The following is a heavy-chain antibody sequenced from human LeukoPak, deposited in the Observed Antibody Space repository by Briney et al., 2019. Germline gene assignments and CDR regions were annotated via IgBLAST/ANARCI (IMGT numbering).Heavy chain of an antibody. J-gene: IGHJ4*02. Sequence: GGSLRLSCAASGFTFSSYGMHWVRQAPGKGLEWVALIWYDGSNKYYTDSVKGRFTISRDNAKNSLYLQMDSLRAEDTAVYYCARDLGFFDYWGQGTLVTVSS. CDR1: GFTFSSYG. CDR3: ARDLGFFDY. D-gene: IGHD7-27*01. V-gene: IGHV3-33*01. CDR2: IWYDGSNK.